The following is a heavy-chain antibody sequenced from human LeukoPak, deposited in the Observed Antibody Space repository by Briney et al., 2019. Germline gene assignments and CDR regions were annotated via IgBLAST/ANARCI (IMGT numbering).Heavy chain of an antibody. D-gene: IGHD1-20*01. CDR3: FFPGVTGKVY. V-gene: IGHV3-23*01. Sequence: PGGSLRLSCTVLRLNLRSYAMLGVRQAPGKGLEWVSGIGAGGTFTYYADSVKGRFTISRDNSRNTLYLQMNSLRAEDTAVYSCFFPGVTGKVYWGQGTLVTVSS. CDR2: IGAGGTFT. CDR1: RLNLRSYA. J-gene: IGHJ4*02.